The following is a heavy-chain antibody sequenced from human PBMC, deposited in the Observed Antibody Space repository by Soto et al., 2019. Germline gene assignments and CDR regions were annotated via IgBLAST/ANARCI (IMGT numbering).Heavy chain of an antibody. CDR1: GFSLSTSGMC. Sequence: GSGPTLVNPTQTLTLTCTFSGFSLSTSGMCVSWIRQPPGKALEWLARIDWDDDKYYSTSLKTRLTISKDTSKNQVVLTMTNMDPVDTATYYCARIIASSTSRSYYYYMDVWGKGTTVTVSS. J-gene: IGHJ6*03. D-gene: IGHD2-2*01. V-gene: IGHV2-70*11. CDR3: ARIIASSTSRSYYYYMDV. CDR2: IDWDDDK.